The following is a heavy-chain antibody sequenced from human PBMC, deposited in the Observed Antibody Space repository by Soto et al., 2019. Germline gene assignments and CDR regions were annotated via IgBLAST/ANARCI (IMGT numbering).Heavy chain of an antibody. CDR1: GYSFTNDW. J-gene: IGHJ4*02. D-gene: IGHD5-18*01. V-gene: IGHV5-10-1*01. CDR3: ARREGGYSYGPLDY. CDR2: IDPSDSYT. Sequence: GESLKISCKGSGYSFTNDWISWVRQMPGKGLEWMGRIDPSDSYTNYSPSFQGHVTISADKSISTAYLQWSSLKASDTAMYYCARREGGYSYGPLDYWGQGTLVTVSS.